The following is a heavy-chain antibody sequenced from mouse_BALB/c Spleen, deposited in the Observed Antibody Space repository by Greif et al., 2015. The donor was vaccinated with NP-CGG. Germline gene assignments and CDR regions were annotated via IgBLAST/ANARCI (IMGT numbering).Heavy chain of an antibody. Sequence: SGAELARPGAPVKLSCKASGYTFTSYWMQWVKQRPGQGLEWIGAIYPGDGDTRYTQKFKGKATLTADKSSSTAYMQLSSLASEDSAVYYCARETGKGFAYWGQGTLVTVSA. V-gene: IGHV1-87*01. D-gene: IGHD4-1*01. CDR2: IYPGDGDT. CDR3: ARETGKGFAY. CDR1: GYTFTSYW. J-gene: IGHJ3*01.